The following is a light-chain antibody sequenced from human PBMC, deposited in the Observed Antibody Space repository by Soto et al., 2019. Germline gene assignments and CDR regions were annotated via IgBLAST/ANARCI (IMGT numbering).Light chain of an antibody. CDR3: QQRSNWPLT. CDR1: QSVSSY. CDR2: DAS. Sequence: EIVLTQSPATLSLSPGERATLSCRARQSVSSYLAWYQQKPGQAPRLLIYDASNRATGIPARFSGSGSGTDFPLTISSLEPEDFAVYYCQQRSNWPLTFGGGTKVEIK. V-gene: IGKV3-11*01. J-gene: IGKJ4*01.